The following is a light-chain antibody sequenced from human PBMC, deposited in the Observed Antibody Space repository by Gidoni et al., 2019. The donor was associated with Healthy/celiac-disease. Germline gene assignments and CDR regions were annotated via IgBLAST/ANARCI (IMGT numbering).Light chain of an antibody. J-gene: IGLJ2*01. Sequence: SYELPQPPPVSVSPGQTARITCSGDALPKQYAYWYQQKPGQAPVLVIYKDSERPSGIPERFSGSSSGTTVTLTISGVQAEDEADYYCQSADSSGTLVVFGGGTKLTVL. V-gene: IGLV3-25*02. CDR2: KDS. CDR3: QSADSSGTLVV. CDR1: ALPKQY.